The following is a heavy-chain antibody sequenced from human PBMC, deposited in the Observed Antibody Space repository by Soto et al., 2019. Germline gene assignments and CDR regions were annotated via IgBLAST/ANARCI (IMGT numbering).Heavy chain of an antibody. V-gene: IGHV1-69*06. CDR2: IIPIFGTA. Sequence: SVKVYCRGSGVTFSIYAIRLVRQAPGQGLEWMGGIIPIFGTANYAQKFQGRVTITADKSTTTAYMELSSLRSEDTAVYYCARDRRGNSGFDDWGQGTLVTVSS. CDR3: ARDRRGNSGFDD. D-gene: IGHD3-10*01. CDR1: GVTFSIYA. J-gene: IGHJ4*02.